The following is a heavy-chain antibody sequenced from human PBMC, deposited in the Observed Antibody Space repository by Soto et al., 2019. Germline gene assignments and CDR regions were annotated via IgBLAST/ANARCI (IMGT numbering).Heavy chain of an antibody. Sequence: EVQLVESGGGVARPGGSLRLSCAASGFTFEDHGMSWVRQAPGKGLEWLSDISWDGGTTVYADSVKGRFTVSRNNAKSSRDLQVNSLKPGHTAFYHCARRSGDQQVCDFWGQGTLVTVSS. D-gene: IGHD3-10*01. CDR2: ISWDGGTT. CDR1: GFTFEDHG. J-gene: IGHJ4*02. V-gene: IGHV3-20*01. CDR3: ARRSGDQQVCDF.